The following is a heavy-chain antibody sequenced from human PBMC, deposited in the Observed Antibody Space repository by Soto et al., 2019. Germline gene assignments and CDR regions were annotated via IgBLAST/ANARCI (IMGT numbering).Heavy chain of an antibody. CDR3: AVSYYYDSSGYYSYFDY. D-gene: IGHD3-22*01. CDR1: GGSISSSSYY. J-gene: IGHJ4*02. Sequence: SETLSLTCTVSGGSISSSSYYWGWIRQPPGKGLEWIGSIYYSGSTYYNPSLKSRVTISVDTSKNQFSLKLSSVTAADTAVYYCAVSYYYDSSGYYSYFDYWGQGTLVTV. CDR2: IYYSGST. V-gene: IGHV4-39*01.